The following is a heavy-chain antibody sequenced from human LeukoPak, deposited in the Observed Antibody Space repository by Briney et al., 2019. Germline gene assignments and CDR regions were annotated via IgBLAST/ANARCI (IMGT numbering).Heavy chain of an antibody. CDR2: IYTTGST. CDR1: GGSISNYY. D-gene: IGHD3-9*01. CDR3: ARQGYDILTGYIDAFDI. V-gene: IGHV4-4*07. J-gene: IGHJ3*02. Sequence: SETLSLTCSVSGGSISNYYWSWIRQPAGKGLEWIGRIYTTGSTNYNPSLKSRVTISIDTSKNQFSLKLRSVTAADTAIYYCARQGYDILTGYIDAFDIWGQGTMVTVSS.